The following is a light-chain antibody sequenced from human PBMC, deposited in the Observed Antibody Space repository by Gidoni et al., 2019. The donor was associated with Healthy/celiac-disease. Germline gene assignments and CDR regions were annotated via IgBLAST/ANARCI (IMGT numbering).Light chain of an antibody. Sequence: PGQSITISFTGTSSDVGSYNLVSWYQQPPGKAPKLMIYEGSKRPSGVSNRFSGSKSGNTASLTISGLQAEDEADYYCCSYAGSSTLVFGGGIKLTVL. CDR1: SSDVGSYNL. J-gene: IGLJ2*01. V-gene: IGLV2-23*01. CDR3: CSYAGSSTLV. CDR2: EGS.